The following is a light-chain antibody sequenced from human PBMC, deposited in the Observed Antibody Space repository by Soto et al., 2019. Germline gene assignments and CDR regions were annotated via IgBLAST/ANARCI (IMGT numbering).Light chain of an antibody. CDR1: QSVSSSY. Sequence: EIVLTQSPAPLSLSPGERATLSGRASQSVSSSYLAWYQQKPGQAPRLLIYGASSRATGIPDRFSGSGSGTDFTRTISRLEPEDFAVYYCQQYGNSPQTFGQGTKVDIK. CDR2: GAS. CDR3: QQYGNSPQT. V-gene: IGKV3-20*01. J-gene: IGKJ1*01.